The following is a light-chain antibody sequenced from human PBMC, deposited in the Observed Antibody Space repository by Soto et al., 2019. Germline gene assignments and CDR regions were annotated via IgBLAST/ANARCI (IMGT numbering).Light chain of an antibody. CDR1: SSNIGAGYD. CDR3: QSYDSSLSGGLV. Sequence: QSVLTQPPSVSGAPGQRVTISCTGSSSNIGAGYDVHWYQQLPGTAPKLLIYGNSNRPSGVPDRFSGSKSGTSASLAITGLQAEDEADYYCQSYDSSLSGGLVFGGGTKLTVL. J-gene: IGLJ2*01. V-gene: IGLV1-40*01. CDR2: GNS.